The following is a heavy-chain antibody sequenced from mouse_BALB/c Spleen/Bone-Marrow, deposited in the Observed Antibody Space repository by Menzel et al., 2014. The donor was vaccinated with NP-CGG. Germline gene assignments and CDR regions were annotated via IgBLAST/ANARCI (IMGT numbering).Heavy chain of an antibody. CDR3: ARRNTYDEGFAY. V-gene: IGHV4-1*02. D-gene: IGHD5-2*01. J-gene: IGHJ3*01. Sequence: EVKLQESGGGLVQPGGSLKLSCAASGFDFSRYWMNWVRQAPGKGLEWIGEVNPGSSTLNYTPSLKDKFIISRDNAKNTLYLQMSKVRSEDTALYYCARRNTYDEGFAYWGQGTLVTVSA. CDR1: GFDFSRYW. CDR2: VNPGSSTL.